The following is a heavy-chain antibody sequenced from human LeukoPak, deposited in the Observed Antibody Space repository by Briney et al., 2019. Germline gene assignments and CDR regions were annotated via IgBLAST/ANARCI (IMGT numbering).Heavy chain of an antibody. D-gene: IGHD5-12*01. CDR1: GGSISSYY. CDR3: ARATIGGWFDP. CDR2: IYYSGST. Sequence: SETLSLTCTVSGGSISSYYWSWIRQPPGRGLEWIGYIYYSGSTNYNPSLKSRVTISVDTSKNQFSLKLSSVTAADTAVYYCARATIGGWFDPWGQGTLDTVSS. J-gene: IGHJ5*02. V-gene: IGHV4-59*01.